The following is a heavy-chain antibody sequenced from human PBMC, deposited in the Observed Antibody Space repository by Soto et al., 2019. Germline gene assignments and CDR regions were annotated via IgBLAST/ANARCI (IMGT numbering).Heavy chain of an antibody. Sequence: SETLSLTCTVSGGSISSGGYYWSWIRQHPGKGLEWIGYIYYSGSTYYNPSLKSRVTISVDTSKNQFSLKLSSVTAADTAVYYCARGLRPGVVYYGMDVWGQGTTVTVSS. CDR2: IYYSGST. J-gene: IGHJ6*02. CDR1: GGSISSGGYY. CDR3: ARGLRPGVVYYGMDV. V-gene: IGHV4-31*03. D-gene: IGHD3-10*01.